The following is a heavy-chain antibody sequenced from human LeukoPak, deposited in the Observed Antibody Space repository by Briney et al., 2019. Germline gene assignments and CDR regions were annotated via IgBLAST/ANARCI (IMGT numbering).Heavy chain of an antibody. J-gene: IGHJ4*02. CDR1: GGSISSGSYS. V-gene: IGHV4-30-2*01. Sequence: PSQTLSLTCAVSGGSISSGSYSWSWIRQPPGKGLEWIGYIYHSGSTYYNPSLKSRVTISVDRSKNQFSLKLSSVTAADTAVYYCARSCTNGVCYRYWGQGTLVTVSS. CDR3: ARSCTNGVCYRY. CDR2: IYHSGST. D-gene: IGHD2-8*01.